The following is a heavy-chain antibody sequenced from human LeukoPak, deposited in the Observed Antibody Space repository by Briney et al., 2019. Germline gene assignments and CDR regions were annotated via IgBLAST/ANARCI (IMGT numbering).Heavy chain of an antibody. CDR2: INDRGST. CDR3: ARDLGRFLVYRAH. CDR1: GGSFSGYY. Sequence: SETLSLTCAVYGGSFSGYYWTWIRQTPGKGLEWIGEINDRGSTDYNPSLKSRVSISVDTSKNQFSLKLTSVTAADTAFYYCARDLGRFLVYRAHWGQGTLVTVSS. J-gene: IGHJ4*02. V-gene: IGHV4-34*01. D-gene: IGHD3-3*01.